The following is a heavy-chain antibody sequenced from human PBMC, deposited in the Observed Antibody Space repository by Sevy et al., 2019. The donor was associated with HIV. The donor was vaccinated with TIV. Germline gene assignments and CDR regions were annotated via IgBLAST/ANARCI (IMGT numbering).Heavy chain of an antibody. J-gene: IGHJ4*02. CDR3: VIGWLLDS. CDR1: GFTFGTKW. V-gene: IGHV3-7*01. D-gene: IGHD6-19*01. Sequence: GGSLRLSCVVSGFTFGTKWMSWVRRAPGKGLEWVANIKQDGSETYYVDSVKGRFTISRDNAKTSLYLQMDYPRPEDTAVYYCVIGWLLDSWGQGTLVTVSS. CDR2: IKQDGSET.